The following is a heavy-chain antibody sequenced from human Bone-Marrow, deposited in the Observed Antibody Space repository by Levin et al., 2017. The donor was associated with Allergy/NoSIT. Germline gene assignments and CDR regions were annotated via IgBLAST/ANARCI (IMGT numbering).Heavy chain of an antibody. CDR1: GFTFRGYG. D-gene: IGHD2/OR15-2a*01. V-gene: IGHV3-33*03. J-gene: IGHJ3*01. Sequence: SCAASGFTFRGYGFHWVRQAPGKGLEWVAVIWLDGRSQHYADSVKGRFTISRDNSQNTLWLQMNSLRAEDTAVYHCVRGIIGDVRVAHKEAFDVWGQGTMVTVSS. CDR2: IWLDGRSQ. CDR3: VRGIIGDVRVAHKEAFDV.